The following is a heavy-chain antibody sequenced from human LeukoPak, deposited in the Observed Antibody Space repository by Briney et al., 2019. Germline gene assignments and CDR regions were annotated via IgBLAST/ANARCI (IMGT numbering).Heavy chain of an antibody. CDR2: ISYDGSNK. CDR1: GFTFSSYG. J-gene: IGHJ4*02. Sequence: PGGSLRLSCAASGFTFSSYGMHWVRKAPGKGLEWVAVISYDGSNKYYADSVKGRFTISRDNSKNTLYLQMNSLRAEDTAVYYCAKDFNYGDYLDYWGQGTLVTVSS. V-gene: IGHV3-30*18. D-gene: IGHD4-17*01. CDR3: AKDFNYGDYLDY.